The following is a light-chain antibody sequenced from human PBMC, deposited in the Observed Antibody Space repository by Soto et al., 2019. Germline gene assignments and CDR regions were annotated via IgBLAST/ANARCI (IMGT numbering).Light chain of an antibody. J-gene: IGKJ5*01. V-gene: IGKV3-15*01. CDR1: QSVSNN. CDR2: YAS. CDR3: QQYNDCPPIT. Sequence: EIIMTQSPATLSVSPGERATLSCRASQSVSNNLAWYQQKPGHAPRLLIYYASTRATGIPARFSCSGSGTEFTLTISSIHSEDLALYYCQQYNDCPPITFGQGTRLEVK.